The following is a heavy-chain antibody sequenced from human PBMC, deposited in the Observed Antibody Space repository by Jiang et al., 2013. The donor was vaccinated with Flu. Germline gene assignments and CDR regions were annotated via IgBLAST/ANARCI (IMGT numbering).Heavy chain of an antibody. J-gene: IGHJ4*02. CDR2: IYYSGST. V-gene: IGHV4-59*01. CDR3: ARHSSGYYNFDH. D-gene: IGHD3-22*01. Sequence: GPGLVKPSETLSLTCSVSGGSISSYYWSWIRQPPEKGLEWIGYIYYSGSTNYNPSLKSRVTISVDTSKNQFSLKLSSLTAADTAVYYCARHSSGYYNFDHWGQGTLVTVSS. CDR1: GGSISSYY.